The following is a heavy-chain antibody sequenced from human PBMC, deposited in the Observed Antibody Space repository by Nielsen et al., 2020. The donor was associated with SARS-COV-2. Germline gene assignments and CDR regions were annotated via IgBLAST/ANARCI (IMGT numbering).Heavy chain of an antibody. Sequence: GESLKISCAASGFTFSSYSMNWVRQAPGKGLEWVSSISSSSSYIYYADSVKGRFTISRDNAKNSLYLQMNSLRAEDTAVYYCAKDPGWKKPTPQGNGMDVWGQGTKVTVSS. J-gene: IGHJ6*02. CDR2: ISSSSSYI. V-gene: IGHV3-21*01. CDR1: GFTFSSYS. CDR3: AKDPGWKKPTPQGNGMDV. D-gene: IGHD1-1*01.